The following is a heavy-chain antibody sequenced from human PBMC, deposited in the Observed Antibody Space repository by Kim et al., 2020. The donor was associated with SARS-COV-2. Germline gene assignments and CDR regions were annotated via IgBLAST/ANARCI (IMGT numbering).Heavy chain of an antibody. CDR1: GGSISSGGYY. CDR2: IYYSGST. V-gene: IGHV4-31*03. CDR3: ARGTQKLSGRHNWFDP. D-gene: IGHD5-18*01. Sequence: SETLSLTCTVSGGSISSGGYYWSWIRQHPGKGLEWIGYIYYSGSTYYNPSLKSRVTISVDTSKNQFSLKLSSVTAADTAVYYCARGTQKLSGRHNWFDPWGQGTLVTVSS. J-gene: IGHJ5*02.